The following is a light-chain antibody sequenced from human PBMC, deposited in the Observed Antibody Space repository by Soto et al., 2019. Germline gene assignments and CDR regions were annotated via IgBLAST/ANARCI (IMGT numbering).Light chain of an antibody. CDR3: SSYGGSNNYV. V-gene: IGLV2-8*01. Sequence: QSVLTQPPSASGSPGQSVTISCTGSSSDVGGYNYVSWYQQHPGKAPKLMIYEVIKRPSGVPDRFSGSKSGNTASLTVSGLQAEDEADYYCSSYGGSNNYVLGTGTKGTVL. CDR1: SSDVGGYNY. CDR2: EVI. J-gene: IGLJ1*01.